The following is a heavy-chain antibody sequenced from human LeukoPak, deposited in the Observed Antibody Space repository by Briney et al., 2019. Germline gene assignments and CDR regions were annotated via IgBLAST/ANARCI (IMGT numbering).Heavy chain of an antibody. CDR3: ARDQGLLVVAGRFGY. Sequence: PGGSLRLFCAASGFTFSSYSMNWVRQAPGKGLEWVSSISSSNSYIYNADSVKGRFTISRDNAKNSLYLQMNSLRAEDTAVYYCARDQGLLVVAGRFGYWGQGTLVTVSS. CDR1: GFTFSSYS. V-gene: IGHV3-21*01. CDR2: ISSSNSYI. J-gene: IGHJ4*02. D-gene: IGHD6-19*01.